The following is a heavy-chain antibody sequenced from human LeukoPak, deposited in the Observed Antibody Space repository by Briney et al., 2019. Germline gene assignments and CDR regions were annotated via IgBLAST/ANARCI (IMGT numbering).Heavy chain of an antibody. CDR1: GGSISSSSYY. J-gene: IGHJ4*02. CDR3: ARDLGYGGSYVDY. D-gene: IGHD4-23*01. CDR2: IYYSGST. Sequence: SESLSLTCTVSGGSISSSSYYWGWIRQPPVKGLEWIGSIYYSGSTYYNPSLKSRVTISVDTSKNQFSLKLSSVTAADTAVYYCARDLGYGGSYVDYWGQGTLVTVSS. V-gene: IGHV4-39*07.